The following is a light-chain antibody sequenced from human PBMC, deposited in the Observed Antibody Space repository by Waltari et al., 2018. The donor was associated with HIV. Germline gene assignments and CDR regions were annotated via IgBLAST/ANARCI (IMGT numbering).Light chain of an antibody. J-gene: IGKJ4*01. CDR3: QQYADWPPLT. CDR2: GAS. CDR1: QSISRN. V-gene: IGKV3-15*01. Sequence: EIVMTQSPATLSVFPGESATLSCRASQSISRNLAGYQHKPGQAPRPLIYGASTRATGIPARFTGSGSGTDFTLTISSLQSEDFAVYYCQQYADWPPLTFGGGTKVEIK.